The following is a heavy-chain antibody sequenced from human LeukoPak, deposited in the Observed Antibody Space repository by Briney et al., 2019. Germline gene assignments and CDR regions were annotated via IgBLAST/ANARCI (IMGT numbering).Heavy chain of an antibody. Sequence: SQTLSLTCTVSGGSISSGGYYWSWVRQPPGKGLEWIGEINHSGSTNYNTSLKSRVTISVDTSKNQFSLKLSSVTAADKAVYYCAIKDTAMVTAYIDYWGQGTLVTVSS. V-gene: IGHV4-39*01. D-gene: IGHD5-18*01. CDR3: AIKDTAMVTAYIDY. CDR2: INHSGST. CDR1: GGSISSGGYY. J-gene: IGHJ4*02.